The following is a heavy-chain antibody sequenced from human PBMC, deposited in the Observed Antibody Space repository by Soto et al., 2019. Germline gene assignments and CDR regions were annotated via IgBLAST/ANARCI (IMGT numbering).Heavy chain of an antibody. Sequence: EVQLVESGGGLVQPGGSLRLSCAASGFTFSEYYMDWVRQAPGKGLEWVGRSKNKVSGYATEYAASVKGRFTISRDDSKNSLYLQMNSLKSEDTDVYYCASAITFGGVMDDWGQGTLVTVSS. CDR1: GFTFSEYY. J-gene: IGHJ4*02. V-gene: IGHV3-72*01. CDR3: ASAITFGGVMDD. CDR2: SKNKVSGYAT. D-gene: IGHD3-16*01.